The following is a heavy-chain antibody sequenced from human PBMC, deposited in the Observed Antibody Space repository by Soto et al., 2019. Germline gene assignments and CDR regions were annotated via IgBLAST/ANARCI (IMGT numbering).Heavy chain of an antibody. D-gene: IGHD6-13*01. CDR2: IYYSGST. J-gene: IGHJ4*02. V-gene: IGHV4-30-4*01. Sequence: PSETLSLTCTVSGGSISSGDYYWSWIRQPPGKGLEWIGYIYYSGSTYYNPSLKSRVTISVDTSKNQFSLKLSSVTAADTAVYYCARLQLGDYFDYWGQGTLVTVSS. CDR1: GGSISSGDYY. CDR3: ARLQLGDYFDY.